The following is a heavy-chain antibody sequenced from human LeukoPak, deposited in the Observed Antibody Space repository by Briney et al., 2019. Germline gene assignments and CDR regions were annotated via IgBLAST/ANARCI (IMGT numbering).Heavy chain of an antibody. Sequence: GGSLRLSCAASGFTFSSYWMSWVRQAPGKGLEWVSTISTTADITHYADSVRGRFTISGDNSKKTLYLQMNSLRVDDTAVYYCVKSTRTGTWGDAFDIWGQGTMVTVSS. CDR3: VKSTRTGTWGDAFDI. CDR1: GFTFSSYW. V-gene: IGHV3-23*01. J-gene: IGHJ3*02. CDR2: ISTTADIT. D-gene: IGHD3-16*01.